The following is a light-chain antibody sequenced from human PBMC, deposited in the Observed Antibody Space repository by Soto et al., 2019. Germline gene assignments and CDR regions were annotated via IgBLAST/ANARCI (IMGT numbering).Light chain of an antibody. CDR1: SSDIGGYSY. Sequence: QSVLTQPASVSGSPGQSITISCTGTSSDIGGYSYVSWYQQHPGKAPKLIIYEVSNRPSGVSNRFSGSKSGNTASLTISGLQAEDEADYSCSSYSGTSTPVVFGGGTQLTVL. CDR2: EVS. CDR3: SSYSGTSTPVV. V-gene: IGLV2-14*01. J-gene: IGLJ2*01.